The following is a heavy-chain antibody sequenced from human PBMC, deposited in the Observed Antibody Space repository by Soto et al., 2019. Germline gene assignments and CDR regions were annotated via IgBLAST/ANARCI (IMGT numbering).Heavy chain of an antibody. J-gene: IGHJ4*02. CDR1: GFTFSSYG. Sequence: QVQLVESGGGVVQPGRSLRLSCAASGFTFSSYGMHWVRQAPGKGLEWVAGISYDGSNKYYADSVKGRFTISRDNSKNTLYLQMNSLRAEDTAVYYCAKGMAYSSSWYLRGYYFDYWGQGTLVTVSS. V-gene: IGHV3-30*18. CDR2: ISYDGSNK. CDR3: AKGMAYSSSWYLRGYYFDY. D-gene: IGHD6-13*01.